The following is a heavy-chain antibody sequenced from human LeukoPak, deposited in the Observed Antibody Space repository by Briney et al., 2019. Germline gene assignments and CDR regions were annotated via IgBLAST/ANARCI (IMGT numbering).Heavy chain of an antibody. CDR3: ARDQLTNYDFWSGYYMFDY. D-gene: IGHD3-3*01. Sequence: GASVKVSCKASGGTFSSYAISWVRQAPGQGLEWMGRIIPILGIANYAQKFQGRVTITADKSTSTAYMELSSLRSEDTAVYYCARDQLTNYDFWSGYYMFDYWGQGTLVTVSS. CDR1: GGTFSSYA. V-gene: IGHV1-69*04. CDR2: IIPILGIA. J-gene: IGHJ4*02.